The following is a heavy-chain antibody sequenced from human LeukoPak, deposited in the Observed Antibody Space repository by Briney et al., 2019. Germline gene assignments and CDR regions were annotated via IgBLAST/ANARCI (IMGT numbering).Heavy chain of an antibody. V-gene: IGHV4-59*01. CDR2: IDYSGNT. CDR3: ARTAPYSSSSFDC. Sequence: SETLSLTCTVSGXSISSYYWSWIRQPPGKGLESIGYIDYSGNTNYNPYLKSRVTISVDTSKTQFSLKLSSVTAADTAVYYCARTAPYSSSSFDCWGQGGLVTVSS. J-gene: IGHJ4*02. D-gene: IGHD6-6*01. CDR1: GXSISSYY.